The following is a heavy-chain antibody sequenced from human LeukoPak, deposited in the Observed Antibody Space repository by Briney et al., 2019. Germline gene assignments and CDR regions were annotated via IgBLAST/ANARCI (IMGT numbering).Heavy chain of an antibody. V-gene: IGHV3-7*01. D-gene: IGHD4/OR15-4a*01. J-gene: IGHJ4*02. CDR3: ARLDDDGFFDY. CDR2: IKQDGSEK. Sequence: GGSLRLSCSTYGFTFSRYWMSWVRQAPGKGLEWVANIKQDGSEKYYVDSGKGRFAISRDNAKNSLYLQMNSLRDEDTAVYYCARLDDDGFFDYWGQGTLVTVSS. CDR1: GFTFSRYW.